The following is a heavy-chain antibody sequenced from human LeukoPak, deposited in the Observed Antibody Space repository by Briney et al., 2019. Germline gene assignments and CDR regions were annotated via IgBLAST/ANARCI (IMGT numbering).Heavy chain of an antibody. CDR2: INPNSGGT. CDR3: ARWEPHSGWYGWDDAFDI. V-gene: IGHV1-2*02. CDR1: GYTFTGYY. Sequence: GASVKVSCKASGYTFTGYYMHWVRQAPGQGLERMGWINPNSGGTNYAQKFQGRVTMTRDTSISTAYMELSRLRSDDTAVYYCARWEPHSGWYGWDDAFDIWGQGTTVTVSS. J-gene: IGHJ3*02. D-gene: IGHD6-19*01.